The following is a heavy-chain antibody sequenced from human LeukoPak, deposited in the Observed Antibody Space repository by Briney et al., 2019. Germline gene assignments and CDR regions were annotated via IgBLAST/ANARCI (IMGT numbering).Heavy chain of an antibody. J-gene: IGHJ4*02. Sequence: SETLSLTCTVSGGSINSFYWTWLRQPPGKGLEWIGCIYYSGSTNSPPSLKSRVTISVDTSKNQFSLKLSSVPAADIAVYYCARFAHCGDDCYALDYWGQGTLVTVSS. CDR1: GGSINSFY. CDR2: IYYSGST. V-gene: IGHV4-59*01. CDR3: ARFAHCGDDCYALDY. D-gene: IGHD2-21*02.